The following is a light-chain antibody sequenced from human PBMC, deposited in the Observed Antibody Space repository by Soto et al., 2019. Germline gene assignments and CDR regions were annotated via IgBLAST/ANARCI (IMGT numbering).Light chain of an antibody. CDR1: SSNIGRNT. CDR3: AAWDDSLSGRV. CDR2: GNN. J-gene: IGLJ3*02. V-gene: IGLV1-44*01. Sequence: QSVLTQPPSASGTPGQRVTISCSGSSSNIGRNTVNWYQQFPGTAPKLLIYGNNQRPSVVPDRFYGSKSCTSASLAISGLQSEDEADYYCAAWDDSLSGRVFGGGTKLTVL.